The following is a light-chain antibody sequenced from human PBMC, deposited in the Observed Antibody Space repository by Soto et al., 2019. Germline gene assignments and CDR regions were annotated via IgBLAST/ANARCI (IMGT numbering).Light chain of an antibody. V-gene: IGKV3-20*01. J-gene: IGKJ1*01. CDR1: QSVSSTH. CDR2: GAS. Sequence: EIVLTQSPGTLSLSPGDRATLFCRASQSVSSTHLAWYHQKPGQAPRLLIYGASTRVSGIPDRFSGSGSGTDFTLTISRLETEDFEVYYCHQYGSSPQTFGQGTKVDIX. CDR3: HQYGSSPQT.